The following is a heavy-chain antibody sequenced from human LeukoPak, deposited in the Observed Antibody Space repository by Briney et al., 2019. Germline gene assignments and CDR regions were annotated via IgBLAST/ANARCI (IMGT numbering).Heavy chain of an antibody. D-gene: IGHD6-13*01. Sequence: HSGGSLRLSCAASGFSFSSYWMHWVRQAPGKGLVWVARISPDGSSALSADSVRGRFTISRDNAKNTLFLQMNSLRVDDTAVYYCTRVRSSSWYDYWGQGALVTVSS. V-gene: IGHV3-74*03. CDR2: ISPDGSSA. J-gene: IGHJ4*02. CDR3: TRVRSSSWYDY. CDR1: GFSFSSYW.